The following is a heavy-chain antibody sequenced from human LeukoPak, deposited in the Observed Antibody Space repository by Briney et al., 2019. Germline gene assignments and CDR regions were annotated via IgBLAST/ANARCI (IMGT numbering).Heavy chain of an antibody. D-gene: IGHD3-10*01. CDR2: IYHSGST. J-gene: IGHJ6*02. V-gene: IGHV4-4*02. CDR1: GGSISSSNW. CDR3: AGGSGSYYPPYYYYYGMDV. Sequence: PSETLSLTCAVSGGSISSSNWWSWVRQPPGKGLEWIGEIYHSGSTNYSPSLKSRVTISVDKSKNQFSLKLSSVTAADTAVYYCAGGSGSYYPPYYYYYGMDVWGQGTTVTVSS.